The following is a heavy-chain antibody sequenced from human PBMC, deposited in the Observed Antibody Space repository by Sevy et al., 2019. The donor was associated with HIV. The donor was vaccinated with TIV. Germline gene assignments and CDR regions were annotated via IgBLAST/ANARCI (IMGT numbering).Heavy chain of an antibody. D-gene: IGHD1-26*01. CDR3: AKARSAGGSYFEVLDY. J-gene: IGHJ4*02. CDR1: GFTFSSYA. V-gene: IGHV3-23*01. CDR2: ISGSGGST. Sequence: GGSLRLSCAASGFTFSSYAMSWVRQAPRKGLEWVSAISGSGGSTYYADSVKGRFTISRDNSKNTLYLQMNSLRAEDTAVYYCAKARSAGGSYFEVLDYWGQGTLVTVSS.